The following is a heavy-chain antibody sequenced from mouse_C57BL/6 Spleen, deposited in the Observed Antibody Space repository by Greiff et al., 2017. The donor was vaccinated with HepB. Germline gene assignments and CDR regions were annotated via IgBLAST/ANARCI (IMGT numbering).Heavy chain of an antibody. CDR2: INPNNGGT. Sequence: EVQLQQSGPELVKPGASVKISCKASGYTFTDYYMNWVKQSHGKSLEWIGDINPNNGGTSYNQKFKGKATLTVDKSSSTAYMELRSLTSEDSAVYYCARRLRGALYYAMDDWGKGTSVTVSS. V-gene: IGHV1-26*01. J-gene: IGHJ4*01. CDR3: ARRLRGALYYAMDD. D-gene: IGHD2-4*01. CDR1: GYTFTDYY.